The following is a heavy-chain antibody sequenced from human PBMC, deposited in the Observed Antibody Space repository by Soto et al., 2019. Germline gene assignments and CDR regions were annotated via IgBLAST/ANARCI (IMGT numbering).Heavy chain of an antibody. V-gene: IGHV6-1*01. CDR3: AENYDLWSDRSVPFDY. CDR1: GDSVSSNSAA. CDR2: TYYRSKWYN. J-gene: IGHJ4*02. Sequence: SQTLSLTCAISGDSVSSNSAAWNWIRQSPSRGLEWLGGTYYRSKWYNDYAVSVKSRITINPDTSKNQLSLQLNSVTPEDTAVYYCAENYDLWSDRSVPFDYWGRGTLVTVSS. D-gene: IGHD3-3*01.